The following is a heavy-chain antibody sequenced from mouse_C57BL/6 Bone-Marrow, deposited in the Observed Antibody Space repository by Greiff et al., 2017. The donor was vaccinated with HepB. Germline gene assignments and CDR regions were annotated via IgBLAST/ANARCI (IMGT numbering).Heavy chain of an antibody. V-gene: IGHV1-69*01. CDR1: GYTFTSYW. CDR3: ARILYGSSPYFDY. Sequence: QVQLQQPGAELVMPGASVKLSCKASGYTFTSYWMHWVKQRPGQGLEWIGEIDPSDSYTNYNQKFKGKSTLTVDKSSSTAYMQLSSLTSEDSAVYYCARILYGSSPYFDYWGQGTTLTVSS. J-gene: IGHJ2*01. D-gene: IGHD1-1*01. CDR2: IDPSDSYT.